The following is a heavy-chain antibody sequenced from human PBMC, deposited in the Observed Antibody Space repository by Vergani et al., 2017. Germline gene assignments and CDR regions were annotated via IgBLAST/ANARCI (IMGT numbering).Heavy chain of an antibody. V-gene: IGHV4-38-2*01. D-gene: IGHD3-22*01. Sequence: QVQLQESGPGLVKPSETLSLTCAASGYSISSGYYWGWIRQPPGKGLEWIGSIYHSGSTYYNPSLKSRVTISVDTSKNQFSLKLSSVTAADTAVYYCARQRYYYDSSGYYFDAFDIWGQGTMVTVSS. CDR1: GYSISSGYY. CDR2: IYHSGST. J-gene: IGHJ3*02. CDR3: ARQRYYYDSSGYYFDAFDI.